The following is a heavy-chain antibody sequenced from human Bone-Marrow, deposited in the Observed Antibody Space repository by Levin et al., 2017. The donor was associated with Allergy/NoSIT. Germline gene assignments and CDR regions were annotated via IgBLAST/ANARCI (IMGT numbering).Heavy chain of an antibody. Sequence: QAGGSLRLSCAASGFTVSNNYMTWVRQAPGRGLEWVSVIYSRGSTYYADSVKGRFTISRDNSRNTLYLQMNSLRDDDTAVYYCTTSPGVAVWGQGTLVTVSS. CDR3: TTSPGVAV. CDR1: GFTVSNNY. D-gene: IGHD6-19*01. J-gene: IGHJ4*02. V-gene: IGHV3-53*01. CDR2: IYSRGST.